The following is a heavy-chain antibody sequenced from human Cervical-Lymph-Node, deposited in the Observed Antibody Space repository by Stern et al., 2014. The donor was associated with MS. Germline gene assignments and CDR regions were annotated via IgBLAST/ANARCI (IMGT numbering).Heavy chain of an antibody. CDR1: GGTFSSYA. J-gene: IGHJ4*02. CDR2: IIPSCGPA. D-gene: IGHD3-16*01. V-gene: IGHV1-69*06. CDR3: ARDSRHYDASYYFDS. Sequence: VQLVESGAEVKKPGSSVKVSCKASGGTFSSYAINWVRQAPGQGPEWLGGIIPSCGPANYAQKFQGRVTIPADKSTSTAYMELSSLRSEDTAVYYCARDSRHYDASYYFDSWGQGTLVTVSS.